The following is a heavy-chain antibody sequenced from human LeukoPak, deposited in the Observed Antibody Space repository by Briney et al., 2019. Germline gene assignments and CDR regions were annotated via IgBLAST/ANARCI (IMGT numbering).Heavy chain of an antibody. CDR3: TASGYYDISFDY. D-gene: IGHD3-9*01. CDR1: GFTVSSNY. V-gene: IGHV3-53*01. CDR2: IYSGGST. Sequence: GGSLRLSCAASGFTVSSNYMSWVRQAPGKVLEWVSVIYSGGSTYYADSVKGRFTISRDNSKNTLYLQMNSLRAEDTAVYYCTASGYYDISFDYWGQGTLVTVSS. J-gene: IGHJ4*02.